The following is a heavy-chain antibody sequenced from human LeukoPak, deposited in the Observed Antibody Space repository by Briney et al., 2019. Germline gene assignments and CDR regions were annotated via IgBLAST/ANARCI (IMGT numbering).Heavy chain of an antibody. J-gene: IGHJ5*01. CDR3: ARTNRSGSTFDS. CDR2: IYHSGGT. CDR1: GGSISSYY. D-gene: IGHD6-19*01. V-gene: IGHV4-4*09. Sequence: SETLSLTCTVSGGSISSYYWSWIRQPPGKGLEWIGYIYHSGGTNYNPSLKSRVTISVDTSMHQFSLKVRSAIAADTAVYYCARTNRSGSTFDSWGQGILVTVSS.